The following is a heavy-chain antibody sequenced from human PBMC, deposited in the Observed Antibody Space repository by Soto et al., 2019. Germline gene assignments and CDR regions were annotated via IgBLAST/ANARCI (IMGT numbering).Heavy chain of an antibody. D-gene: IGHD2-15*01. V-gene: IGHV5-51*01. J-gene: IGHJ4*02. CDR2: IYPGDSDT. CDR3: ARLVVVAATRAGIGY. Sequence: GESLKISCKGSGYSFTSYWIGWVRQMPGKGLEWMGIIYPGDSDTRYSPSFQGQVTISADKSISTAYLQWSSLKASDTAMYYCARLVVVAATRAGIGYWGQGTLVTVSS. CDR1: GYSFTSYW.